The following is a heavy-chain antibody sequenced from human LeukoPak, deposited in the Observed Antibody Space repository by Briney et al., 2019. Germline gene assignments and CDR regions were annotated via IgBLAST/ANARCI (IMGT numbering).Heavy chain of an antibody. D-gene: IGHD2-2*01. CDR1: GFTFSSYA. CDR2: ISGSGGST. Sequence: GGSLRLSCAASGFTFSSYAMSWVRQAPGKGLEWVSAISGSGGSTYYADSVKGRFTISRDNSKNTLYLQMNSLRAEDTAVYYCARGGYCSSTSCSGIDYWGQGTLVTVSS. V-gene: IGHV3-23*01. J-gene: IGHJ4*02. CDR3: ARGGYCSSTSCSGIDY.